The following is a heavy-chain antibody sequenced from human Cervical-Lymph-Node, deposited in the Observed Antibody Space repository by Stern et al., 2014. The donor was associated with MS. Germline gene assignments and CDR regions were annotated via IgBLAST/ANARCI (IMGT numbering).Heavy chain of an antibody. V-gene: IGHV3-30*03. CDR2: ISFDGSAN. D-gene: IGHD6-19*01. Sequence: VQLLESGGGVVQPGRSLRLSCAASGFSFSNLGMHWVRQAPGKGLDWVAVISFDGSANYHADSVKGRFTISRDNSKNTLYLQMNSLRAEDTAVYYCARERSGWSKPLDFWGQGTLVTVSS. CDR1: GFSFSNLG. CDR3: ARERSGWSKPLDF. J-gene: IGHJ4*02.